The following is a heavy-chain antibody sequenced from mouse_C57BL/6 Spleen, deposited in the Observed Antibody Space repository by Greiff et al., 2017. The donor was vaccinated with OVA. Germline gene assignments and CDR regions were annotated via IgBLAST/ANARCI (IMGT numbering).Heavy chain of an antibody. D-gene: IGHD2-5*01. CDR3: ARPPSYSNYVGWYFDV. CDR1: GFTFSDYG. CDR2: ISSGSSTI. Sequence: EVQLVASGGGLVKPGGSLKLSCAASGFTFSDYGMHWVRQAPEKGLEWVAYISSGSSTIYYADTVKGRFTISRDNAKNTLFLQMTSLRSEDTAMYYCARPPSYSNYVGWYFDVWGTGTTVTVSS. J-gene: IGHJ1*03. V-gene: IGHV5-17*01.